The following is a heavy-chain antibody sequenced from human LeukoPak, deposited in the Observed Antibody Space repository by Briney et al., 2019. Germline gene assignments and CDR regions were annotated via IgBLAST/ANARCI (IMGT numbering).Heavy chain of an antibody. D-gene: IGHD3-3*01. CDR1: GFTVSSNY. CDR3: ARDAEAMFGVVQFDI. V-gene: IGHV3-66*01. Sequence: GGSLRLSCAASGFTVSSNYMSWGRQAPGKGLEWVAVIYTGGSTHSADAVKGRFTISRDISRNTMYLQMNSLRVEDTAVYYCARDAEAMFGVVQFDIWGQGTLVTVSS. J-gene: IGHJ4*02. CDR2: IYTGGST.